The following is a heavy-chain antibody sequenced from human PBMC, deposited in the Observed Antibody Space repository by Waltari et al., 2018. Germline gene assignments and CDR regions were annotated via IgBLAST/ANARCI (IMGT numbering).Heavy chain of an antibody. CDR3: ARNRGSGSYYRAFDY. J-gene: IGHJ4*02. CDR2: INAGNGNT. Sequence: QVQLVQAGAEVKKPEASVQASCNASGYTFTSYAIHCVRQAPGQRLEWMRWINAGNGNTKYSQQFQGRVDITRDTSASTAYMELSRLRSEDTAVYYCARNRGSGSYYRAFDYWGQGTLVTVSS. CDR1: GYTFTSYA. V-gene: IGHV1-3*01. D-gene: IGHD3-10*01.